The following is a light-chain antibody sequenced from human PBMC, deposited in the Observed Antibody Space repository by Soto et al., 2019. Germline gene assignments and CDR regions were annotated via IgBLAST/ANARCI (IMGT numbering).Light chain of an antibody. CDR3: QQYAGSPRT. CDR2: DAS. J-gene: IGKJ2*01. V-gene: IGKV3-20*01. CDR1: QSVRSNY. Sequence: EIVLTQPPGTLSLSPGETATLSCRASQSVRSNYLAWYQQKPGQAPRLLIYDASSRATGIPDRFSGSGSDTDFTLTISRLEPEDFAVYYCQQYAGSPRTFGQGTKVDIK.